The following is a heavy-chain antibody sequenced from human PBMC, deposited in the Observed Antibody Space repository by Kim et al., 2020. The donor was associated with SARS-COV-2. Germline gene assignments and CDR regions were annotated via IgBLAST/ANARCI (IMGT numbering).Heavy chain of an antibody. CDR1: GGSISSYY. CDR2: IYYNGST. D-gene: IGHD3-22*01. Sequence: SETLSLTCTVSGGSISSYYWSWIRQPPAKGLEWIGYIYYNGSTNYNPSLKSRVTISIDTSKNQFSLKLSSVTAADTAVYYCARHVPGHYDSSGLGSFDPWGQGTLVTVSS. V-gene: IGHV4-59*08. CDR3: ARHVPGHYDSSGLGSFDP. J-gene: IGHJ5*02.